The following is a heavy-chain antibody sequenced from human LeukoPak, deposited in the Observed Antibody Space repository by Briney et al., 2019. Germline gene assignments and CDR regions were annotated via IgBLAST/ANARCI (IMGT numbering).Heavy chain of an antibody. D-gene: IGHD3-10*01. V-gene: IGHV3-23*01. CDR3: AKESPYGSGSRNYYFHY. J-gene: IGHJ4*02. Sequence: PGGSLRLTCAASGFTFSSNAMSWVRQAPGKGLEWVSAISGSADRTYYADSVKGRLTTSRDNSKNTLYLQMNSLRPEDTAIYYCAKESPYGSGSRNYYFHYWGQGTLVTVSS. CDR2: ISGSADRT. CDR1: GFTFSSNA.